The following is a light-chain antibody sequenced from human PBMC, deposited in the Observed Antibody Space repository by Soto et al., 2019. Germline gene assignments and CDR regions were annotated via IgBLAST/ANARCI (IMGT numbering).Light chain of an antibody. Sequence: QPVLTQPPSVSGAPGQRVTISCTGSSSNIGAGYDVHWYQQLPGTAPKLLIYGNGNRPSGGPDRFSGSKSGTSASLAITGLQAEDEADYYCQSYDSSLSGWVFGGGTKLTVL. CDR1: SSNIGAGYD. J-gene: IGLJ3*02. V-gene: IGLV1-40*01. CDR3: QSYDSSLSGWV. CDR2: GNG.